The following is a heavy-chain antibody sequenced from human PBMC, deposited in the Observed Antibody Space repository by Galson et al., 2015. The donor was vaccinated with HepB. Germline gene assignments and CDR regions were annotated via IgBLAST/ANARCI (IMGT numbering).Heavy chain of an antibody. CDR2: INTNTGNP. D-gene: IGHD6-19*01. CDR3: ASPYSSGPYYYGMDV. Sequence: SVKVSCKASGYTFTSYAMNWVRQAPGQGLEWMGWINTNTGNPTYAQGFTGRFVFSLDTSVSTAYLQISSLKAEDTAVYYCASPYSSGPYYYGMDVWGQGTTVTVSS. CDR1: GYTFTSYA. J-gene: IGHJ6*02. V-gene: IGHV7-4-1*02.